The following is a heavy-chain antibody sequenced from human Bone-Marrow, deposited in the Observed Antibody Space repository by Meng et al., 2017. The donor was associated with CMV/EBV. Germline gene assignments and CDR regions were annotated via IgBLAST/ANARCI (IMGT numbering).Heavy chain of an antibody. J-gene: IGHJ4*02. CDR3: ASFGQWLVRALNY. Sequence: GGSLRLSCAASGFTFSSYWMHWVRQAPGKGLVWVSRINSDGSSTSYADSVKGRFTISRDNSKNTLYLQMNSLRAEDTAVYYCASFGQWLVRALNYWGQGTLVTVSS. CDR2: INSDGSST. CDR1: GFTFSSYW. V-gene: IGHV3-74*01. D-gene: IGHD6-19*01.